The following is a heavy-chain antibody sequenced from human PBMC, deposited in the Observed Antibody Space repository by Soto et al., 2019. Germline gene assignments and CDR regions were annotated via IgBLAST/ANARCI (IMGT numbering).Heavy chain of an antibody. D-gene: IGHD6-19*01. Sequence: QVHLVQSGAEVKKPVASVNVSCQASGSITNHHMHWVRQAPGQGLEWMGIFNPSGLSTTYAQKFQGRVTITRDTSTSTVYMELSSLSSEDTAVYFCAKVTHRGPIAGAGPLGSWGQGTLVIVSS. CDR2: FNPSGLST. V-gene: IGHV1-46*01. CDR1: GSITNHH. J-gene: IGHJ4*02. CDR3: AKVTHRGPIAGAGPLGS.